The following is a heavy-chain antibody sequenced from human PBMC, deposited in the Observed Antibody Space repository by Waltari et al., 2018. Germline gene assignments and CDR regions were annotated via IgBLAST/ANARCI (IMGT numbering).Heavy chain of an antibody. CDR3: ARGSRARPYYYYGMDV. CDR1: GGSISSGSYY. V-gene: IGHV4-61*02. D-gene: IGHD6-6*01. J-gene: IGHJ6*02. Sequence: QVQLQESGPGLVKPSQTLSLTCTVSGGSISSGSYYWSWIRQPAGKGLEWIGRIYTRGSTNPTPSLKSRVTISVDTSKNQFSLKLSSVTAADTAVYYCARGSRARPYYYYGMDVWGQGTTVTVSS. CDR2: IYTRGST.